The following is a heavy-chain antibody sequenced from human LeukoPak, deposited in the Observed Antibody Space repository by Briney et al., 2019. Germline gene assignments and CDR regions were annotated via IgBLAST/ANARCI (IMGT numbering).Heavy chain of an antibody. V-gene: IGHV3-20*01. CDR3: ARDIRASWYALGF. D-gene: IGHD6-13*01. Sequence: GGSLTLSCAASGLTVADYGMSWLRQAPRKGLEWVSGIDWSGESTSYADSVKGRFTISRDNSENTLYLHMNNVRAEYTGLYHRARDIRASWYALGFWGRGTLVTV. J-gene: IGHJ4*02. CDR1: GLTVADYG. CDR2: IDWSGEST.